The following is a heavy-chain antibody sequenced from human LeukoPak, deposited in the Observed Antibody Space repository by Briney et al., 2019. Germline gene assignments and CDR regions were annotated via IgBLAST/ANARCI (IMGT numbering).Heavy chain of an antibody. D-gene: IGHD5-18*01. Sequence: PSETLSLTCTVSGGSISSSSYYWGWIRQPPGKGLEWIGSIYYSGNTYYNPSLKSRVTISVDTSKNQFSLRLSSVTAADTAVYYCARWDTAMGKEWGYYFDYWGQGTLVTVSS. CDR2: IYYSGNT. CDR3: ARWDTAMGKEWGYYFDY. J-gene: IGHJ4*02. CDR1: GGSISSSSYY. V-gene: IGHV4-39*07.